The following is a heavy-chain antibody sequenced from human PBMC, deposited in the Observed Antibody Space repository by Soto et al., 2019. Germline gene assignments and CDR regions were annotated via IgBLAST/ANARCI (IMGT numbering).Heavy chain of an antibody. CDR1: GGSISSYY. D-gene: IGHD5-12*01. Sequence: SETLSLTCTVSGGSISSYYGSWIRQPPGKGLEWIGYIYYSGSTNYNPSLKSRVTISVDTSKNQFSLKLSSVTAADTAVYYCARASPYSGYDFWSDYYYMDVWGKGTTVTVSS. J-gene: IGHJ6*03. CDR2: IYYSGST. CDR3: ARASPYSGYDFWSDYYYMDV. V-gene: IGHV4-59*08.